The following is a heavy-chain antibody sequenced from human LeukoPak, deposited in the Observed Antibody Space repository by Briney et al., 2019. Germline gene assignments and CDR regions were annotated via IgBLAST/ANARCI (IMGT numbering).Heavy chain of an antibody. CDR3: AREPSDYYDSSGYLHDAFDI. J-gene: IGHJ3*02. Sequence: PSGTLSLTCAVSGGSISSSNWWSWVRQPPGKGLEWIGEIYHSGSTNYNPSLKSRVTISVDKSKNQFSLKLSSVTAADTAVYYCAREPSDYYDSSGYLHDAFDIWGQGTMVTVSS. CDR2: IYHSGST. V-gene: IGHV4-4*02. CDR1: GGSISSSNW. D-gene: IGHD3-22*01.